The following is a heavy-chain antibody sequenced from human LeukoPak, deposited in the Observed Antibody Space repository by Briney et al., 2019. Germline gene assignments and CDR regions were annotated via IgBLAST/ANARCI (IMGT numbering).Heavy chain of an antibody. J-gene: IGHJ4*02. CDR3: AKDRGVGANIFDY. CDR1: GFTFSSYA. V-gene: IGHV3-23*01. D-gene: IGHD1-26*01. Sequence: GGSMRLSCAASGFTFSSYAMSWVRQAPGKGLEWVSGISGSGGSTYYADSVKGRFTISRDNSKNTLYLQMNSLRAEDTAVYYCAKDRGVGANIFDYWGQGTLVTVSS. CDR2: ISGSGGST.